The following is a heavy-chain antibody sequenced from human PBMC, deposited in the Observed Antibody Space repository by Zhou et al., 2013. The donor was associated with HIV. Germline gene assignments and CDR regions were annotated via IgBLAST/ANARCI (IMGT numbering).Heavy chain of an antibody. CDR1: GYSFISYA. CDR2: ISGYNGNT. J-gene: IGHJ4*02. CDR3: ARDFVAVVAPFDY. V-gene: IGHV1-18*01. D-gene: IGHD2-15*01. Sequence: QVQLVQSGAEVKKPGASMKVSCKASGYSFISYAISWVRQAPGQGLEWMGWISGYNGNTNYAQKFQGRVTMTTDTSTSTAYMELRSLRSDDTAVYYCARDFVAVVAPFDYWAREPWSPSPQ.